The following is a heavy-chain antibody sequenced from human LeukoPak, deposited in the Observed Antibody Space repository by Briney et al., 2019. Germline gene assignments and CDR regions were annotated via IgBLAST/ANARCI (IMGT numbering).Heavy chain of an antibody. D-gene: IGHD3-10*02. V-gene: IGHV4-59*01. CDR2: IYYSGST. Sequence: SETLSLTCTVSGGSISSYYWSWIRQPPGKGLEWIGYIYYSGSTNSNPSLKSRVNISVHTSKNQCSLKLSSVTAADTAVYYCARDGGLHYYDRGGWFDPWGQGTLVTVSS. CDR1: GGSISSYY. J-gene: IGHJ5*02. CDR3: ARDGGLHYYDRGGWFDP.